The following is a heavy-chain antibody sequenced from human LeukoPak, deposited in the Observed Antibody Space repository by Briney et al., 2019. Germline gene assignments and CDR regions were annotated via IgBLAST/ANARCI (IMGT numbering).Heavy chain of an antibody. CDR1: GGSISSSSYY. CDR2: IYYSGST. CDR3: ASRKLGNDY. V-gene: IGHV4-39*07. D-gene: IGHD7-27*01. J-gene: IGHJ4*02. Sequence: SETLSLTCTVSGGSISSSSYYWGWLRQPPGTGLEWIGSIYYSGSTYYNPSLKSRVTISVDTSQNQFSLKLSSVTAADTAVYYCASRKLGNDYWGQGTLVTVSS.